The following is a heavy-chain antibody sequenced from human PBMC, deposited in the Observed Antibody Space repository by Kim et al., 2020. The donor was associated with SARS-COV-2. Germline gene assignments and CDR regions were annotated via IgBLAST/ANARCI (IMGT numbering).Heavy chain of an antibody. CDR2: IRNKANTYTT. J-gene: IGHJ4*02. Sequence: GGSLRLSCAASGFTFSDHYMDWVRQAPGKGLEWVGRIRNKANTYTTEYAASVKGRFTISRDDSKNSLYLQMNSLKTEDTAVYYCARVVWNGADYWGQGTL. V-gene: IGHV3-72*01. CDR1: GFTFSDHY. CDR3: ARVVWNGADY. D-gene: IGHD1-1*01.